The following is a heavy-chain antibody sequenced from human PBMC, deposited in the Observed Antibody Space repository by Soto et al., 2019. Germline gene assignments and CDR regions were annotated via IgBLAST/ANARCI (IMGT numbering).Heavy chain of an antibody. V-gene: IGHV4-31*03. CDR3: ARGIRAGAGYY. D-gene: IGHD6-13*01. Sequence: PSETLSLTCTVSGGSISSGGYYWSWIRQHPGKGLEWIGYIYYSGSTYYNPSLKSRVTIAVDTSKNQFSLKLSSVTAADTAVYYCARGIRAGAGYYWGQGTLVTVSS. CDR2: IYYSGST. J-gene: IGHJ4*02. CDR1: GGSISSGGYY.